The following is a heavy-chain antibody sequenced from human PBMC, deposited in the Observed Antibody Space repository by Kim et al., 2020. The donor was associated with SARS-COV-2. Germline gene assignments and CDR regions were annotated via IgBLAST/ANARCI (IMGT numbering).Heavy chain of an antibody. J-gene: IGHJ4*02. CDR2: IKQDGSEK. CDR1: GFTFSSYW. D-gene: IGHD6-19*01. Sequence: LSLTCAASGFTFSSYWMSWVRQAPGKGLEWVANIKQDGSEKYYVDSVKGRFTISRDNANNSLYLQMNSLRAEDTAVYYFARDRNSGWYFYYWGQVTL. V-gene: IGHV3-7*01. CDR3: ARDRNSGWYFYY.